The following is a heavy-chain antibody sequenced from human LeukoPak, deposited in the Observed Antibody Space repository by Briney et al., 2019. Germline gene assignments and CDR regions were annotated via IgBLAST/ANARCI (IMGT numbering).Heavy chain of an antibody. CDR1: GYTFTGYY. D-gene: IGHD3-22*01. CDR3: ARFTSGYYGSFDY. CDR2: INPNNGGT. V-gene: IGHV1-2*02. Sequence: ASVKVSCKASGYTFTGYYMHWVRQASGQGLEWTGWINPNNGGTNYAQKFQGRVTMTRDASISTVYMELSRLKSDDTAVYYCARFTSGYYGSFDYWGQGTLVTVSS. J-gene: IGHJ4*02.